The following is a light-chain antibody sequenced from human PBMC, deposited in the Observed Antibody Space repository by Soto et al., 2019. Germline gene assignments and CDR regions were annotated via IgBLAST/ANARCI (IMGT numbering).Light chain of an antibody. CDR1: ESVTRY. J-gene: IGKJ1*01. CDR2: DAS. V-gene: IGKV3-11*02. CDR3: QQRSDWPPT. Sequence: IVLTHSPATLSLSPWERSTLSFRAGESVTRYLAWYQQKPGQAPRLLIYDASNRATGVRGRLRGSGAGCSERVSPISLAGGGVAVADCQQRSDWPPTFGQGTRVEIK.